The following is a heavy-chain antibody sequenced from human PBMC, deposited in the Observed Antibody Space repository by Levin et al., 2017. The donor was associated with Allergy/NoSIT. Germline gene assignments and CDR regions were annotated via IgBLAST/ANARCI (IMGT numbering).Heavy chain of an antibody. CDR2: IYWDDDQ. D-gene: IGHD1-26*01. CDR1: GFSLTTSGVG. CDR3: VHRRPTPTTSGFDV. Sequence: SGPTLVKPTQTLTLTCTFPGFSLTTSGVGVGWIRLPPGQALEWLAFIYWDDDQHYRPSLTSRLTITKDTSKNQVVPTMTNMDPGDTGTYYCVHRRPTPTTSGFDVWGQGTMVTVSS. J-gene: IGHJ3*01. V-gene: IGHV2-5*02.